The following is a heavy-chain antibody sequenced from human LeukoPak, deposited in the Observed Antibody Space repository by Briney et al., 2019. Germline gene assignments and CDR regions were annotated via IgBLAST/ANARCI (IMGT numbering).Heavy chain of an antibody. Sequence: GGSLRLSCAASGFTFSSYSMKWGRQAPGKGLDWVSSISSSSSYIYYADSVKGRFTISRDNAKNSLYLQMNSLRAEDTAVYYCARDRTAYGVLDHWGQGTLVTVSS. CDR3: ARDRTAYGVLDH. D-gene: IGHD4-17*01. CDR2: ISSSSSYI. V-gene: IGHV3-21*01. J-gene: IGHJ5*02. CDR1: GFTFSSYS.